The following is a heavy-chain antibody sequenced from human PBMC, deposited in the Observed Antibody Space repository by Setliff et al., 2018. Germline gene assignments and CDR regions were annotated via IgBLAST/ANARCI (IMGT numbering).Heavy chain of an antibody. V-gene: IGHV4-38-2*01. Sequence: ETLSLTCAVSGYSISSDYYWGWIRQPPGKGLEWIGSMYHSGSTYYNPSLKSRVTISVDTSKNQFSLKLNYVTAADTAAYYCARALGYCSRTSCYADAFDIWGQGTMVTVSS. CDR2: MYHSGST. CDR1: GYSISSDYY. D-gene: IGHD2-2*01. J-gene: IGHJ3*02. CDR3: ARALGYCSRTSCYADAFDI.